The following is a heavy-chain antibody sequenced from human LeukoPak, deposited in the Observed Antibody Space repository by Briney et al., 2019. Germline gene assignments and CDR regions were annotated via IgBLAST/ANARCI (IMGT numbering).Heavy chain of an antibody. V-gene: IGHV3-9*01. CDR2: ISWNSGTI. J-gene: IGHJ4*02. Sequence: GGSLRLSCAASGFTFSSYAMHWVRQAPGKGLEWVSGISWNSGTIGYADSVKGRFTISRDNAKNSLYLQMNSLRAEDTALYYCAKDSYHGFTTVRGYDYWGQGTLVTVSS. CDR1: GFTFSSYA. D-gene: IGHD3-10*01. CDR3: AKDSYHGFTTVRGYDY.